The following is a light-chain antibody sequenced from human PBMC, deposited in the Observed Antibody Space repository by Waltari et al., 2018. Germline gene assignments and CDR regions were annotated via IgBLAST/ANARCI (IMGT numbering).Light chain of an antibody. CDR2: EGN. CDR3: CSYARRTTSRV. J-gene: IGLJ1*01. CDR1: RRNVGGYNL. Sequence: QSALTHPASVSESPGQSITISCPCARRNVGGYNLVSWYQQHPGKAPKLMIYEGNKRPSGVSNRFSGSKSGNTASLTISGLQAEDEADYYCCSYARRTTSRVFGTGTKVTVL. V-gene: IGLV2-23*01.